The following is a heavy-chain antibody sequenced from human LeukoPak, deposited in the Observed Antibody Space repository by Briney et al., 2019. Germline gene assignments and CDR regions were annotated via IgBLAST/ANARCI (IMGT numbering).Heavy chain of an antibody. CDR2: FSGSGGST. Sequence: PGGSLRLSCAASGFIFSNYAMSWVRQAPGKGLQWVSAFSGSGGSTYYADSVKGRFTISRDNSRNTLYLQMNSLRAEDTAVYYCAKRLTSGSYARLDPWGQGTLVTVSS. CDR3: AKRLTSGSYARLDP. J-gene: IGHJ5*02. D-gene: IGHD3-10*01. V-gene: IGHV3-23*01. CDR1: GFIFSNYA.